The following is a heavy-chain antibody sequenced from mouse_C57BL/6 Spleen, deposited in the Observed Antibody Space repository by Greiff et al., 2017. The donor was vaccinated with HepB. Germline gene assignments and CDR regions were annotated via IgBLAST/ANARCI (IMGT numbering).Heavy chain of an antibody. V-gene: IGHV1-85*01. CDR2: IYPRDGST. D-gene: IGHD1-1*01. CDR3: ARVATVVATSRYFDV. Sequence: QVQLKQTGPELVKPGASVKLSCKASGYTFTSYDINWVKQRPGQGLEWIGWIYPRDGSTKYNEKFKGKATLTVDTSSSTAYMELHSLTSEDSAVYFCARVATVVATSRYFDVWGAGTTVTVSS. CDR1: GYTFTSYD. J-gene: IGHJ1*01.